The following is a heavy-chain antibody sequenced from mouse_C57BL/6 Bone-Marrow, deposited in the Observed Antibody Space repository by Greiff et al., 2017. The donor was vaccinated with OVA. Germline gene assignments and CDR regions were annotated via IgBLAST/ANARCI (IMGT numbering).Heavy chain of an antibody. CDR3: ARRGSNYVPFAY. J-gene: IGHJ3*01. D-gene: IGHD2-5*01. CDR2: IDPSDSYT. V-gene: IGHV1-59*01. Sequence: QVQLQQPGAELVRPGTSVKLSCKASGYTFTSYWMHWVKQRPGQGLEWIGVIDPSDSYTNYNQKFKGKATLTVDISSSTACMQLSSLTSEDSAVYDCARRGSNYVPFAYWGQGTLVTVSA. CDR1: GYTFTSYW.